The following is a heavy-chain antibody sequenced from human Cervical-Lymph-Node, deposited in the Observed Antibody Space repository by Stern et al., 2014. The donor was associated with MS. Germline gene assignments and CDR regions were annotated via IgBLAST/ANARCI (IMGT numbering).Heavy chain of an antibody. CDR2: MNTSSGDT. CDR1: GYTFTSYD. D-gene: IGHD6-13*01. J-gene: IGHJ3*02. CDR3: ARERVGYSSWGDAFDI. Sequence: QVQLVESGAEVKKPGASVKVSCKASGYTFTSYDINWVRQATGQGLEWMGWMNTSSGDTGYTQKFQGRVTMTRNTSISTAYMELSSLRSEDTAVYYCARERVGYSSWGDAFDIWGQGTMVTVSS. V-gene: IGHV1-8*01.